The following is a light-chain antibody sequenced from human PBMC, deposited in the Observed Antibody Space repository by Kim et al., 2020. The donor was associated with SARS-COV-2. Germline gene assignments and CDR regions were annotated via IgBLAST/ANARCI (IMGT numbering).Light chain of an antibody. CDR2: KTS. J-gene: IGKJ2*01. CDR3: QHHAS. V-gene: IGKV1-5*03. Sequence: PSTLSASVGDRVTITCRASQDLNDWLAWYRQEPGKAPKLLIYKTSALHSRVPSRFSGVGSGTEFTLTISTLQPEDFATYYCQHHASFGQGTKLEI. CDR1: QDLNDW.